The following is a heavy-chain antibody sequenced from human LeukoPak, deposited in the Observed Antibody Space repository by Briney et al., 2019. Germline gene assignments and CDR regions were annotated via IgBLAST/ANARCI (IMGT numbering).Heavy chain of an antibody. CDR1: GFTFSGFW. D-gene: IGHD5-18*01. V-gene: IGHV3-7*01. J-gene: IGHJ4*02. Sequence: PGGSLRLSCAVSGFTFSGFWMSWSRQAPGKGLEWVASINSDGSEGYYADVVKGRFTISRDNSKNTLYLQMNSLRAEDTAVYYCARDSGDSYGSPFDYWGQGTLVTVYS. CDR3: ARDSGDSYGSPFDY. CDR2: INSDGSEG.